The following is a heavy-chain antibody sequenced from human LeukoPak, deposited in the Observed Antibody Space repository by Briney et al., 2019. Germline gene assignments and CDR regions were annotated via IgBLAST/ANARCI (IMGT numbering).Heavy chain of an antibody. CDR3: AKLAGIRGWFVYYFDY. D-gene: IGHD6-19*01. J-gene: IGHJ4*02. CDR1: GFTFGTHA. CDR2: MSGHGDTS. Sequence: GGSLRLSCAASGFTFGTHAMTWVRQAPGKGLEWVSGMSGHGDTSYYADSVKGRFTISRDNSKNTLFLQMNSLRAEDTAVYYCAKLAGIRGWFVYYFDYWGQGTLVTVS. V-gene: IGHV3-23*01.